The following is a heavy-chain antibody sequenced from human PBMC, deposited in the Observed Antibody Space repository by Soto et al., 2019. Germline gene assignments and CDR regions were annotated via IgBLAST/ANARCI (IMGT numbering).Heavy chain of an antibody. CDR1: GFTFNISA. J-gene: IGHJ4*02. CDR3: ATVHSTSRSFDY. V-gene: IGHV3-23*01. Sequence: GVLRLSCAASGFTFNISAMTWVRQAPGKGLEWVSTTGFTGRTTYYADSVKGRLTVSRDNSKNTLDLQMSSLRAEDTAVYYCATVHSTSRSFDYWGQGTLVTVSS. D-gene: IGHD6-6*01. CDR2: TGFTGRTT.